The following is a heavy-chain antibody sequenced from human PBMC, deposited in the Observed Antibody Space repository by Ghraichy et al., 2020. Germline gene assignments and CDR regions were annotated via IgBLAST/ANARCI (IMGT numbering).Heavy chain of an antibody. V-gene: IGHV1-18*04. CDR1: GYTFTSYG. CDR3: ARGTTIRVTTNFYYYGMDV. D-gene: IGHD4-17*01. J-gene: IGHJ6*02. CDR2: ISAYNGNT. Sequence: ASVKVSCKASGYTFTSYGISWVRQAPGQGLEWMGWISAYNGNTNYAQKLQGRVTMTTDTSTSTAYMELRSLRSDDTAVYYCARGTTIRVTTNFYYYGMDVWGQGTTVTVSS.